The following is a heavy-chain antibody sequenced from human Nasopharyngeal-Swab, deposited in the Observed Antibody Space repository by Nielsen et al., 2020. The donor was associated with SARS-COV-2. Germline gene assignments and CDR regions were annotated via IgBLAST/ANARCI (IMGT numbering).Heavy chain of an antibody. CDR3: ARDTGYYYGSGSYSQYDYYGMDV. Sequence: SETLPLTCTVSGGSISSYYWSWIRQPPGKGLEWIGYIYYSGSTNYNPSLKSRVTISVDTSKNQFSLKLSSVTAADTAVYYCARDTGYYYGSGSYSQYDYYGMDVWGQGTTVTVSS. CDR2: IYYSGST. J-gene: IGHJ6*02. CDR1: GGSISSYY. D-gene: IGHD3-10*01. V-gene: IGHV4-59*01.